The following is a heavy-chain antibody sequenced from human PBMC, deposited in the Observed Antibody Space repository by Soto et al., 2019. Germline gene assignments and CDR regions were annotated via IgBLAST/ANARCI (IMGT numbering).Heavy chain of an antibody. V-gene: IGHV3-48*02. J-gene: IGHJ6*02. Sequence: GGSLRLSCAASGFFSSYSMNWVRQAPGKGLEWISYISSSSSIIYYADSVKGRFTISRDNAKNSLYLQMNSLRDEDTAVYYCARDRNGQQWLVGPSRNGMDVWGQGTTVTVSS. CDR3: ARDRNGQQWLVGPSRNGMDV. CDR1: GFFSSYS. CDR2: ISSSSSII. D-gene: IGHD6-19*01.